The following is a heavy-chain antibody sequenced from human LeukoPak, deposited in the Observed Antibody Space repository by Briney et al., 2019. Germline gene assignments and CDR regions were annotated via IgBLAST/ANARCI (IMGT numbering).Heavy chain of an antibody. J-gene: IGHJ6*02. V-gene: IGHV3-11*01. CDR1: GFTFSDYY. CDR2: ISSSGSTI. CDR3: ASLGYCSSTSCLGYYYYGMDV. D-gene: IGHD2-2*01. Sequence: SGGSLRLSCAASGFTFSDYYMSWIRQAPGKGLEWVSYISSSGSTIYYADSVKGRFTISRDNAKNSLYLQMNSLRAEDTAVYYCASLGYCSSTSCLGYYYYGMDVWGQGTTVTVSS.